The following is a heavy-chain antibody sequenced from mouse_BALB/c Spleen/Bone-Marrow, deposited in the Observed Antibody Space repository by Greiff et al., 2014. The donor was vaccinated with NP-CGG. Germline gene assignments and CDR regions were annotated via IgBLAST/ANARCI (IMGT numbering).Heavy chain of an antibody. CDR3: ARNGYYGWITY. CDR1: GFDFSGYW. J-gene: IGHJ3*01. Sequence: EVKLMESGGGLVQPGGSLKLSCAASGFDFSGYWMTWVRQAPGKGLKWIGEINPDSRTINYKPSLKEKFIMSRDNAKNTLYLQMSKVRSEDTALYYCARNGYYGWITYWGQGTLVTVSA. D-gene: IGHD2-3*01. V-gene: IGHV4-1*02. CDR2: INPDSRTI.